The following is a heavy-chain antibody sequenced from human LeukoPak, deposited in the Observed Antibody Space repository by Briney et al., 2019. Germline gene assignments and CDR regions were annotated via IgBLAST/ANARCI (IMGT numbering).Heavy chain of an antibody. CDR1: GGTFSSYA. CDR2: VIPIFGTA. J-gene: IGHJ3*02. CDR3: ARDPLPPDAFDI. Sequence: SVKVSCKASGGTFSSYAISWVRQAPGQGLEWMGGVIPIFGTANYAQKFQGRVTVTTDESTSTAYMELSSLKSEDTAVYYCARDPLPPDAFDIWGQGTMVTVSS. V-gene: IGHV1-69*05.